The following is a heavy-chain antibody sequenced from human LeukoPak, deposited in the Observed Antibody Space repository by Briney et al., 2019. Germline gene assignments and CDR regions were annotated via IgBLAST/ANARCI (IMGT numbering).Heavy chain of an antibody. J-gene: IGHJ6*03. CDR2: INPSGGST. CDR1: GYTFTSYY. V-gene: IGHV1-46*01. Sequence: ASVKVSCKASGYTFTSYYMHWVRQAPGQGLEWMGRINPSGGSTSYAQKFQGRVTMTRDTSTSTAYMELRSLRSDDTAVYYCARDTYQLLLIADDYYYYMDVWGKGTTVTVSS. D-gene: IGHD2-2*01. CDR3: ARDTYQLLLIADDYYYYMDV.